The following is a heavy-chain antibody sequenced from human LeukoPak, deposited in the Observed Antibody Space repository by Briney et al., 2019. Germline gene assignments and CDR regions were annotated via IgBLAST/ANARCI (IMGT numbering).Heavy chain of an antibody. D-gene: IGHD2-2*01. CDR1: GYTFTSYY. Sequence: ASVKVSCKASGYTFTSYYMHWVRQAPGQGLEWMGIINPSGGSTSYAQKFQGRVTMTRDTSTSTVYMELSSLRSEDTAVYYCARGYCSSTSCRTDKTYYYYMDVWGKGTTVTVSS. CDR3: ARGYCSSTSCRTDKTYYYYMDV. CDR2: INPSGGST. J-gene: IGHJ6*03. V-gene: IGHV1-46*01.